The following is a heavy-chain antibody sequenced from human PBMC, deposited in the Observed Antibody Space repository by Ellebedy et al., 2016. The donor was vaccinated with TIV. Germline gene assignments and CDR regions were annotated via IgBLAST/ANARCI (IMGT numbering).Heavy chain of an antibody. CDR1: GGPISGYH. D-gene: IGHD5-24*01. CDR2: VRYSSTT. Sequence: SETLSLTCTVSGGPISGYHWSWIRQPPGKGLEWIGYVRYSSTTDHNAALTGRVTMSVDTSKNQVSLKLSSVTAADTAVYYCARHRGDGYYLNYWGQGTLVTVSS. V-gene: IGHV4-59*08. J-gene: IGHJ4*02. CDR3: ARHRGDGYYLNY.